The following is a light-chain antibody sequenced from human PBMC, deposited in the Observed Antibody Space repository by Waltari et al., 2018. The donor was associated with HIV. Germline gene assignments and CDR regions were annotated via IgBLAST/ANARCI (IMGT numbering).Light chain of an antibody. Sequence: QSALTQPASVSGSPGQSITISCTGTSSDVGGYNLVSWYQQHPGKAPKLMIYEVSKRPSGVSNRFSGSKSGNTPSLTISGLQAEDEADYYCCAYADSTTYVIFGGETKLTVL. J-gene: IGLJ2*01. CDR3: CAYADSTTYVI. V-gene: IGLV2-23*02. CDR1: SSDVGGYNL. CDR2: EVS.